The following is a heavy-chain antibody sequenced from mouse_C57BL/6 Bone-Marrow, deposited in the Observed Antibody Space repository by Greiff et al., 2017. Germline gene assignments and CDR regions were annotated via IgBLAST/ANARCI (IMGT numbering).Heavy chain of an antibody. V-gene: IGHV1-81*01. J-gene: IGHJ3*01. CDR3: ARRGDLLWYPWFAY. CDR2: IYPRSGNT. D-gene: IGHD2-1*01. Sequence: LQESGAELARPGASVKLSCKASGYTFTSYGISWVKQRTGQGLEWIGEIYPRSGNTNYNEKFKGKATLTADKSSSTAYMELRSLTSEDAAVYFCARRGDLLWYPWFAYWGQGTLVTVSA. CDR1: GYTFTSYG.